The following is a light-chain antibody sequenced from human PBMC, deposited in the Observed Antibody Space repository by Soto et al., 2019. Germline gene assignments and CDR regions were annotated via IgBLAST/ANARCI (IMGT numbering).Light chain of an antibody. Sequence: EIVLTQSPGTLSLSPGERATLSCRASQRVSSTYLAWYQQKPDQAPRLLIYGVSSRATGIPDRFSGSGAGTGLTLTISRLEPGDFAVYYCQQNGRSPLTFGGGTKWEIK. CDR1: QRVSSTY. V-gene: IGKV3-20*01. CDR2: GVS. J-gene: IGKJ4*01. CDR3: QQNGRSPLT.